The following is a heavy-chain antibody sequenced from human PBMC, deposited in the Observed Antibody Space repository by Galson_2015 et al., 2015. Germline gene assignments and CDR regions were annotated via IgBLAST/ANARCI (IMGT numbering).Heavy chain of an antibody. V-gene: IGHV3-30*18. D-gene: IGHD3-22*01. Sequence: SLRLSCAASGFTFSSYGMHWVRQAPGKGLEWVAVISYDGSNKYYADSVKGRFTISRDNSKNTLYLQMNSLRAEDTAVYYCAKDPPYYYDSSGYYPVDYWGQGTLVTVSS. CDR1: GFTFSSYG. J-gene: IGHJ4*02. CDR3: AKDPPYYYDSSGYYPVDY. CDR2: ISYDGSNK.